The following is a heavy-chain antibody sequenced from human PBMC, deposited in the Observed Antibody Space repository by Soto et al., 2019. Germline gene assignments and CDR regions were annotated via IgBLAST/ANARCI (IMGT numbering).Heavy chain of an antibody. D-gene: IGHD2-2*01. CDR2: MNPNSGNT. Sequence: VSVKLYCNASGYTFSSYDINWVRQATGQGLEWMGWMNPNSGNTGYAQKFQGRVTMTRNTSISTAYIGLSSLRSEDTAVYYCARGREYQLLFFLPWGQGTLVTVSS. CDR3: ARGREYQLLFFLP. V-gene: IGHV1-8*01. CDR1: GYTFSSYD. J-gene: IGHJ5*02.